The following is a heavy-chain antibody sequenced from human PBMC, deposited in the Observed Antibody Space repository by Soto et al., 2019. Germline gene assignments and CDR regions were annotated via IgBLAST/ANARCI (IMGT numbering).Heavy chain of an antibody. Sequence: QVHLRESGPGLVKPSETLSLTCTVSDGSIGTYYWNWIRQSAGNRLEWIGRIYITGGTNFNPSLKSRVAMSVDKAKNQFSLELTSVTAADTAMYYCARGGRDGFDTWGQGTMVTVSS. CDR1: DGSIGTYY. CDR3: ARGGRDGFDT. J-gene: IGHJ3*02. CDR2: IYITGGT. V-gene: IGHV4-4*07.